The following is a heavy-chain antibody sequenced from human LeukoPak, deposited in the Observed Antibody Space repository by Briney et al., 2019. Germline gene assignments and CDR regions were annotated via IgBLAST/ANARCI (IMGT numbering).Heavy chain of an antibody. D-gene: IGHD3-22*01. J-gene: IGHJ5*02. Sequence: GGSLRLSCAASGFTFSSYAMSWVRQPPGKGLEWVSAISGSGGSTYYADSVKGRFTISRDNSKNTLYLKMNSLRAEDTAVYYCAKTPYYYDSSGQTNWFDPWGQGTLVTVSS. CDR2: ISGSGGST. CDR1: GFTFSSYA. V-gene: IGHV3-23*01. CDR3: AKTPYYYDSSGQTNWFDP.